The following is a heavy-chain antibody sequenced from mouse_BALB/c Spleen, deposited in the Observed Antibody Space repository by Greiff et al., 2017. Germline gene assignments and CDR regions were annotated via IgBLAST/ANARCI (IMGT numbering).Heavy chain of an antibody. CDR3: ALYYGSSPWFAY. V-gene: IGHV14-1*02. CDR1: GFNIKDYY. Sequence: VQLQQSGAELVRPGALVKLSCKASGFNIKDYYMHWVKQRPEQGLEWIGWIDPENGNTIYDPKFQGKASITADTSSNTAYLQLSSLTSEDTAVYYCALYYGSSPWFAYWGQGTLVTVSA. D-gene: IGHD1-1*01. J-gene: IGHJ3*01. CDR2: IDPENGNT.